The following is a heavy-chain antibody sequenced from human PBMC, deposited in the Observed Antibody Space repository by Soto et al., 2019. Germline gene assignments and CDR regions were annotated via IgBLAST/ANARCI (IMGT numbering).Heavy chain of an antibody. CDR1: GFTFSSYA. Sequence: GGSLRLSCAASGFTFSSYAMHWVRQAPGKGLEWVAVISYDGSNKYYADSVKGRFTISRDNSKNTLYLQMNSLRAEDTAVYYCARARSIAARPPWFDPWGQGTLATVSS. CDR2: ISYDGSNK. CDR3: ARARSIAARPPWFDP. J-gene: IGHJ5*02. V-gene: IGHV3-30-3*01. D-gene: IGHD6-6*01.